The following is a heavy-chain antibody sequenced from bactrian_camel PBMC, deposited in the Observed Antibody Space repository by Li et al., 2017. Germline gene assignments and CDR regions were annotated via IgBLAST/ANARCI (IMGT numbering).Heavy chain of an antibody. D-gene: IGHD6*01. V-gene: IGHV3-3*01. Sequence: VQLVESGRGSVQAGGSLRLSCAASGHRRSRYCMCWFRQVPDKAREGVAAILLRGDDTAYADAVKGRFTISQDNAKSTVSLQMNSLTPEDTAMYYCAADHGTSRSSCTVVAATQYWGQGTQVTVS. J-gene: IGHJ4*01. CDR1: GHRRSRYC. CDR3: AADHGTSRSSCTVVAATQY. CDR2: ILLRGDDT.